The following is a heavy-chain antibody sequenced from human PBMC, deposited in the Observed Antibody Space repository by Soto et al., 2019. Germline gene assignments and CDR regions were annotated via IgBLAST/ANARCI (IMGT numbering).Heavy chain of an antibody. D-gene: IGHD1-26*01. Sequence: QSGGSLRLSCVASGFTFSSYGMHWVRQAPGKGLEWVAVISYDGSNKYYADSVKGRFTISRDNSKNTLYLQMNSLRAEDTAVYYCAKERGYYLYYYYGMDVWGQGTTVTVSS. CDR2: ISYDGSNK. V-gene: IGHV3-30*18. J-gene: IGHJ6*02. CDR1: GFTFSSYG. CDR3: AKERGYYLYYYYGMDV.